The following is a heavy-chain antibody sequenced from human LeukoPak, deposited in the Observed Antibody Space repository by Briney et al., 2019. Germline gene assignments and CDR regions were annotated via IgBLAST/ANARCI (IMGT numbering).Heavy chain of an antibody. J-gene: IGHJ6*03. CDR1: EFTFKAYW. Sequence: GGSLRLSCAASEFTFKAYWMSWVRQAPGKGLEWVAVISYDGSNKYYADSVKGRFTISRDNSKNTLYLQMNSLRAEDTAVYYCARGQEVTMVRDTYYYMDVWGKGTTVTISS. CDR2: ISYDGSNK. CDR3: ARGQEVTMVRDTYYYMDV. V-gene: IGHV3-30*03. D-gene: IGHD3-10*01.